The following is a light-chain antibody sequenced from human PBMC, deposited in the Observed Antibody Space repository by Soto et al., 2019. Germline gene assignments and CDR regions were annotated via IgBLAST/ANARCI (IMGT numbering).Light chain of an antibody. CDR1: QSISSNY. CDR2: GAS. J-gene: IGKJ4*01. CDR3: QQYGYPQLN. Sequence: EIVLTQSPGTLSLSPGETVTLSCRASQSISSNYVAWFQHKPGQAPRLLIYGASSRAPGIPERFSGSGSGTDFSLTINRLEPEDSAVFYCQQYGYPQLNFGGGTKVEIK. V-gene: IGKV3-20*01.